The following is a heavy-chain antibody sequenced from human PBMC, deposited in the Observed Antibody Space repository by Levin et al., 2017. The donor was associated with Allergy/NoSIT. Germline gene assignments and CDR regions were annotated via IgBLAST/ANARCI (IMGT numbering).Heavy chain of an antibody. D-gene: IGHD4-17*01. CDR3: ARHVARPVTTSWWSGEAAISGVAFDI. Sequence: GESLKISCRTSGYSSTSYWIGWVRQMPGKGLEWMGNIYVGDSDTKYSPSFQGQVTISVDKSISTAYLQWSSLKASDTAIYYCARHVARPVTTSWWSGEAAISGVAFDIWGQGTMVTVSS. V-gene: IGHV5-51*01. CDR2: IYVGDSDT. J-gene: IGHJ3*02. CDR1: GYSSTSYW.